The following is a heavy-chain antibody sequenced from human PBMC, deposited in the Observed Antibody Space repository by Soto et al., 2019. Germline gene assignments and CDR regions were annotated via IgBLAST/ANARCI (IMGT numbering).Heavy chain of an antibody. CDR1: GFSLSTSGGG. CDR3: ARHIPSGYNDAFDI. D-gene: IGHD3-9*01. CDR2: IYWDDDK. V-gene: IGHV2-5*02. J-gene: IGHJ3*02. Sequence: QITLKESGPTLVKPTQTLTLTCTFSGFSLSTSGGGVGWIRQPPGKALEWVTLIYWDDDKRYSPSLKSRITMTKDTSKSQVVLTMSNMYPVDSGTYYCARHIPSGYNDAFDIWGQGTMVTVSS.